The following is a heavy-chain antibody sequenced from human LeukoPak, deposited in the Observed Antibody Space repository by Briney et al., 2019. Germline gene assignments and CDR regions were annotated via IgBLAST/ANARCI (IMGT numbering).Heavy chain of an antibody. Sequence: ETLSLTCAVYGGSFSGYYWSWVRQAPGEGLVWVANIKQDATEKFYVDSVTGRFSISRDNAKNSLYLHMNSLRAEDTAVYYCARASEVTSRWQWLLNHGAFDIWGQGTMVTVSS. V-gene: IGHV3-7*01. J-gene: IGHJ3*02. CDR2: IKQDATEK. CDR1: GGSFSGYY. CDR3: ARASEVTSRWQWLLNHGAFDI. D-gene: IGHD6-19*01.